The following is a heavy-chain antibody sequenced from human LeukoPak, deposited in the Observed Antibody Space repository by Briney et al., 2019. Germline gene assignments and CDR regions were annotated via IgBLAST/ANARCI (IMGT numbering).Heavy chain of an antibody. Sequence: GGSLRLSCAASGFTFSSYAMSWVRQAPGKGLEWVSSISSSSSYIYYADSVKGRFTISRDNAKNSLYLQMNSLRAEDTAVYYCANFDWSKPYYGMDVWGQGTTVTVSS. CDR2: ISSSSSYI. D-gene: IGHD3-9*01. CDR1: GFTFSSYA. V-gene: IGHV3-21*01. CDR3: ANFDWSKPYYGMDV. J-gene: IGHJ6*02.